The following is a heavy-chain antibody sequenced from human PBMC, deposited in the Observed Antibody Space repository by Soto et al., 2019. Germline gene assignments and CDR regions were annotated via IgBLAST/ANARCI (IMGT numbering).Heavy chain of an antibody. Sequence: EVQLLESGGGLEQPGGSLRLSCAASGFTFSSYAMTWVRQAPGKGLECVSVITRSGDATAYADSVKGRFTMSRDNSKTTLFLQMNSLRVEDPAVSYCAKGTLGWCSGVPCYPFDSWGQGTLVTVSS. V-gene: IGHV3-23*01. CDR2: ITRSGDAT. CDR1: GFTFSSYA. J-gene: IGHJ4*02. D-gene: IGHD2-15*01. CDR3: AKGTLGWCSGVPCYPFDS.